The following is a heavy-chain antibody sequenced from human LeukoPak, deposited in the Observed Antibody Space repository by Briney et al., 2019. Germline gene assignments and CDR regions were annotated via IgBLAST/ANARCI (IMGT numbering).Heavy chain of an antibody. J-gene: IGHJ3*02. Sequence: SETLSLTCTVSGASISSYYWSWIRQPPGKELEWIGYMYYSGSTNYNPSLKSRVTISVDTSKNQFSLKLSSVTAADTAVYYCARGGSIVGATPHDTFDIWGQGTMVTVSS. CDR3: ARGGSIVGATPHDTFDI. V-gene: IGHV4-59*01. D-gene: IGHD1-26*01. CDR2: MYYSGST. CDR1: GASISSYY.